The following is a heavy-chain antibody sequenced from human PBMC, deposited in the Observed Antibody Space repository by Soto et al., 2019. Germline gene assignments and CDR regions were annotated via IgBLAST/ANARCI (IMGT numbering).Heavy chain of an antibody. CDR1: GGSISSYY. Sequence: SETLSLTCTVSGGSISSYYWSWIRQPPGKGLEWIGYIYYSGSTNYNPSLKSRVTISVDTSKNQFSLKLSSVTAADTAVYYCARLGLRGDYWGQGTLVTVSS. CDR3: ARLGLRGDY. J-gene: IGHJ4*02. CDR2: IYYSGST. V-gene: IGHV4-59*01. D-gene: IGHD5-12*01.